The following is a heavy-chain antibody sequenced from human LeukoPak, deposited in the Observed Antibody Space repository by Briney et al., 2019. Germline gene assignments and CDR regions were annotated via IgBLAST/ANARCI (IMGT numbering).Heavy chain of an antibody. D-gene: IGHD2-2*01. V-gene: IGHV4-34*01. CDR3: ASHYCSSTSCYDRGFDP. CDR1: GGSFSGYY. J-gene: IGHJ5*02. Sequence: SETLSLTCAVYGGSFSGYYWSWIRQPPGKGLEWIGEINHSGSTSYNPSLKSRVTISVDTSKNQFSLKLSSVTAADTAVYYCASHYCSSTSCYDRGFDPWGQGTLVTVSS. CDR2: INHSGST.